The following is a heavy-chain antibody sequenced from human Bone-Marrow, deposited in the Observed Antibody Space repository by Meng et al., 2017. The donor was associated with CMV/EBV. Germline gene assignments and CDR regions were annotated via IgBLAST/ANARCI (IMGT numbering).Heavy chain of an antibody. D-gene: IGHD3-9*01. V-gene: IGHV3-74*01. CDR2: IGSDARTR. Sequence: LYCAASGLHRRTHWMHWIRRAPGKGLVWVSGIGSDARTRSYAESVKGRFTISRDNAKSTVYLQMNSLRAEDTAVYYCARDFDWSTAYWGQGTLVTVSS. J-gene: IGHJ4*02. CDR3: ARDFDWSTAY. CDR1: GLHRRTHW.